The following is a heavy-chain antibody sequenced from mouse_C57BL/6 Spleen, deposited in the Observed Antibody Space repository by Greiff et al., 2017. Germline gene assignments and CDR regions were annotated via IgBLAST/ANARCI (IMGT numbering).Heavy chain of an antibody. J-gene: IGHJ1*03. CDR3: ARDYGRGYFDV. CDR1: GYTFTDYN. CDR2: INPNNGGT. V-gene: IGHV1-22*01. D-gene: IGHD1-1*01. Sequence: VQLQQSGPELVKPGASVKMSCKASGYTFTDYNMHWVKQSHGKSLEWIGYINPNNGGTSYNQKFKGKATLTVNKSSSTAYMELRSLTSEDYAVSYCARDYGRGYFDVWGTGTTVTVSS.